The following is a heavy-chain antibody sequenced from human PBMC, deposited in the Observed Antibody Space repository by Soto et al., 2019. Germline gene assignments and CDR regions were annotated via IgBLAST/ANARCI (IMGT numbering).Heavy chain of an antibody. Sequence: GGSLRLSCAASGFTFSSYGMHWVRQAPGKGLEWVAVISYDGSNKYYADSVKGRFTISRDNSKNTLYLQMNSLRAEDTAVYYCAKEGQYDAFDIWGQGTMVTVSS. CDR1: GFTFSSYG. CDR3: AKEGQYDAFDI. V-gene: IGHV3-30*18. J-gene: IGHJ3*02. CDR2: ISYDGSNK.